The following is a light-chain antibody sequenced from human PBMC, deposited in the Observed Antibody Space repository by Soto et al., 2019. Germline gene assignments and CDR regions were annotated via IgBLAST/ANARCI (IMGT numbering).Light chain of an antibody. CDR1: QSVSSTD. Sequence: IVLTQSPGTLSLSQGDRATRSGRASQSVSSTDFAWYQQKAAQAPSLLIYGASSRATGIPARFSGSGSGTDFTLTISRLEPEDFAVYYCQQYGSSPLYTFGQGTKLEI. V-gene: IGKV3-20*01. CDR3: QQYGSSPLYT. J-gene: IGKJ2*01. CDR2: GAS.